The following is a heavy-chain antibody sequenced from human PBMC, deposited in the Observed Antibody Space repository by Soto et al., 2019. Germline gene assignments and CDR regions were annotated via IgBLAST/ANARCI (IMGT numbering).Heavy chain of an antibody. CDR1: GFTFSGSV. J-gene: IGHJ4*02. V-gene: IGHV3-73*01. CDR3: TRSSGWCGPLDY. Sequence: GGSLRLSCAASGFTFSGSVMHWVRQGSGKGLEWVGLIRGKANSYATEYAASVKGRFTISRDDSKNTAYLQMNSLKNEDTAVYYCTRSSGWCGPLDYWGQGTLVTVSS. CDR2: IRGKANSYAT. D-gene: IGHD6-19*01.